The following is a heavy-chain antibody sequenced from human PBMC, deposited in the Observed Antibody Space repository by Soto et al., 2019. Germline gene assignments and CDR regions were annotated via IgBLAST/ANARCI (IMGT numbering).Heavy chain of an antibody. CDR1: GFTLNTHW. Sequence: LRLSCTASGFTLNTHWMHWVRQAPGKGLVWVSRIYFDGITTNYADSVKDRLTVSRDNAKNTVYLHVNTLRDEDTAVYYCARGGAMGVDYWGQGTLVTVSS. CDR3: ARGGAMGVDY. CDR2: IYFDGITT. D-gene: IGHD1-26*01. V-gene: IGHV3-74*01. J-gene: IGHJ4*02.